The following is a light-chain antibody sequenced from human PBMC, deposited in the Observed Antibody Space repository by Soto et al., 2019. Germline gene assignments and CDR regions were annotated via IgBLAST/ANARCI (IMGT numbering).Light chain of an antibody. V-gene: IGKV1-33*01. CDR2: DAS. CDR3: QQYDNLPYT. J-gene: IGKJ5*01. Sequence: GDRATITCWASQKSSTYLNWYQQKPGNAPKLLIYDASNLETGVPSRFSGSGSGTDFTFTISSLQPEDIATYYCQQYDNLPYTFGQGTRLEIK. CDR1: QKSSTY.